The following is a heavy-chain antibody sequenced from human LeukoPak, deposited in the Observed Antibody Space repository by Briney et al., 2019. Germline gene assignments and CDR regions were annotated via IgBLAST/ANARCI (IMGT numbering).Heavy chain of an antibody. CDR2: INPNSGGT. D-gene: IGHD5-18*01. V-gene: IGHV1-2*02. J-gene: IGHJ4*02. CDR3: ARVDTAMDPLDY. Sequence: ASVKVSCKASGYTFAGYYMHWVRQAPGQGLEWMGWINPNSGGTNYAQKFQGRVTMTRDTSISTAYMELSRLRSDDTAVYYCARVDTAMDPLDYWGQGTLVTVSS. CDR1: GYTFAGYY.